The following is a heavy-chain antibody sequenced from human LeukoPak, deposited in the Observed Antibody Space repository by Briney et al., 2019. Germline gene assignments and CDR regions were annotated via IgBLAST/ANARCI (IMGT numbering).Heavy chain of an antibody. D-gene: IGHD3-16*02. CDR3: ARDIVGDPDY. Sequence: ASVKVSCKASGYTFTSYGISWVRQAPGQGLEWMGWISAYNGNTNYAQKFQGRVTMTRDTSISTAYMELSRLRSDDTAVYYCARDIVGDPDYWGQGTLVTVSS. J-gene: IGHJ4*02. CDR2: ISAYNGNT. CDR1: GYTFTSYG. V-gene: IGHV1-18*01.